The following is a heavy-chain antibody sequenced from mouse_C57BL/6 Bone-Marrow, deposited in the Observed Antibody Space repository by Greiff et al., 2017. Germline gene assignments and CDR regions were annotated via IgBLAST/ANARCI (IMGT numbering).Heavy chain of an antibody. J-gene: IGHJ3*01. CDR3: ARLDTVVATQGFAY. V-gene: IGHV1-22*01. CDR2: INPNNGGT. D-gene: IGHD1-1*01. CDR1: GYTFTDYN. Sequence: EVQLQQSGPELVKPGASVKLSCKASGYTFTDYNMHWVKQSHGKSLEWIGYINPNNGGTSYNQKFKGKATLTVNKSSSKAYMELRSLTSEDSAVYYCARLDTVVATQGFAYWGQGTLVTVSA.